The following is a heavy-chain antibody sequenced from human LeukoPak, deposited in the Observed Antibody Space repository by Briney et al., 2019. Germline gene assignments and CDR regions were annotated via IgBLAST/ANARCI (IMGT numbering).Heavy chain of an antibody. Sequence: HPGGSLRLSCAASGFTFSSYWMSWVRQAPGKGLEWVANIKQDGSEKYYVDSVKGRLTISRDNAKNSLYLQMNSLRAEDTAVYYCARDWDPELPAYWGQGTLVTVSS. D-gene: IGHD1-26*01. CDR1: GFTFSSYW. J-gene: IGHJ4*02. CDR2: IKQDGSEK. V-gene: IGHV3-7*01. CDR3: ARDWDPELPAY.